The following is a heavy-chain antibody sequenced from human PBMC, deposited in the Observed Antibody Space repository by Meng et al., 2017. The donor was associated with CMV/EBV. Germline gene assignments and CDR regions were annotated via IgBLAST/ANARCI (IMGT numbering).Heavy chain of an antibody. J-gene: IGHJ3*02. Sequence: SETLSLTCTVSGYSISSGYYWGWIRQPPGKGLEWIGSIYHSGSTYYNPSLKSRVTISVDTSKNQFSLKLSSVTAADTAVYYCASYRGDSYGIHGAFDIWGQGTMVTVSS. V-gene: IGHV4-38-2*02. D-gene: IGHD5-18*01. CDR3: ASYRGDSYGIHGAFDI. CDR1: GYSISSGYY. CDR2: IYHSGST.